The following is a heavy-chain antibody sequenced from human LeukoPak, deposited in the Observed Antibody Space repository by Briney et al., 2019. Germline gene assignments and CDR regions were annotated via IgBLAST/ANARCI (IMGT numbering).Heavy chain of an antibody. CDR2: IYSGNNT. J-gene: IGHJ6*02. V-gene: IGHV3-66*02. CDR1: GFTVSIPY. Sequence: GSLRLSCAASGFTVSIPYMNWVRQAPGKGLEWVSVIYSGNNTYYADSVKGRFTIFRDKSKNTLYLQMNSLRPEDTAVYYCAKSGDFGVDYYYYYGLDVWGHGTTVTVTS. CDR3: AKSGDFGVDYYYYYGLDV. D-gene: IGHD3-3*01.